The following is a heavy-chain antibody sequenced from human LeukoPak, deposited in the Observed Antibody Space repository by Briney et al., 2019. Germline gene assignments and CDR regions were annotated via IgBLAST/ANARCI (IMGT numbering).Heavy chain of an antibody. Sequence: GGSLRLSCAASGFTFSDYYMSWIRQAPGKGLEWVSYISSSGSTIYYADSVKGRFTISRDNAKNSLYLQMNSLRAEDTALYYCARAPRNYDILTGYYNQYYYMDVWGKGTTVTVSS. CDR1: GFTFSDYY. CDR3: ARAPRNYDILTGYYNQYYYMDV. J-gene: IGHJ6*03. CDR2: ISSSGSTI. D-gene: IGHD3-9*01. V-gene: IGHV3-11*01.